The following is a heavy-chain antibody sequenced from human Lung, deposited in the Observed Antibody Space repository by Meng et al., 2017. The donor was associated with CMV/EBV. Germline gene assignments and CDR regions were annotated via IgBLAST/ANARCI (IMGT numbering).Heavy chain of an antibody. CDR3: ARTTYDFWSGIYYYYYYGMDV. CDR1: GGSFSGYD. J-gene: IGHJ6*02. V-gene: IGHV4-34*01. CDR2: INHSGST. D-gene: IGHD3-3*01. Sequence: LXCALSGGSFSGYDGSWIRQPPGNGLEWIGEINHSGSTNYNPSLKSRVTISVDTSKNQFSLKLSSVTAADTAVYYCARTTYDFWSGIYYYYYYGMDVWGQGTXVTVYS.